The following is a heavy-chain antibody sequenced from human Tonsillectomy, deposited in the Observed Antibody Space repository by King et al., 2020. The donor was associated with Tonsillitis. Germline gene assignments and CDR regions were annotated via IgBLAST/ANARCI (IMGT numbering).Heavy chain of an antibody. CDR1: GFIFSDHY. Sequence: VQLVESGGGLVKPGGSLRLSCAASGFIFSDHYFGWIRQAPGKGLECVSYISSGGDIIYYADSVKGRFTISRDNAKNSLYLQMNSLRAEDTAVYYCASGFWSRSGFGYWGQGTPVTVSS. CDR3: ASGFWSRSGFGY. D-gene: IGHD3-3*01. V-gene: IGHV3-11*01. J-gene: IGHJ4*02. CDR2: ISSGGDII.